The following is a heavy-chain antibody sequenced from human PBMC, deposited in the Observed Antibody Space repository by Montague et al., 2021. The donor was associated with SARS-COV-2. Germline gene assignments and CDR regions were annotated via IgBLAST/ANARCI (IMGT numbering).Heavy chain of an antibody. CDR3: ARDGSLRFELLIGPRHYYYGMDV. CDR2: IYYSGST. J-gene: IGHJ6*02. CDR1: GGSISSSSYY. D-gene: IGHD3-9*01. V-gene: IGHV4-39*06. Sequence: SETLSLTCTVPGGSISSSSYYWGWIRQPPGKGLEWIGSIYYSGSTYYNPSLKSRVTISVDTSKNQFALKLSSVTAADTAVYYCARDGSLRFELLIGPRHYYYGMDVWGQGTTVTVSS.